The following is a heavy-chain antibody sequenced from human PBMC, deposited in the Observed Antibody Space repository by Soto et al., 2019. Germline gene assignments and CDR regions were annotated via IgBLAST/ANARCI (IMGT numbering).Heavy chain of an antibody. J-gene: IGHJ6*02. CDR3: ARHSFSYGMDV. V-gene: IGHV5-51*01. CDR1: GYSFISYW. Sequence: PGVSMKVSCQGSGYSFISYWIGWVRQMPGKGLEWMGIIYPGDSDTRYSPSFQGQVTISADKSISTAYLQWSSLKASDTAMYYCARHSFSYGMDVWGQGTTVTVSS. CDR2: IYPGDSDT.